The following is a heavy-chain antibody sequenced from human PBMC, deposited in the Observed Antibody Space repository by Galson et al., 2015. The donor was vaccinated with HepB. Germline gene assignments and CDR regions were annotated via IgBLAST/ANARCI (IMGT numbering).Heavy chain of an antibody. J-gene: IGHJ3*02. Sequence: SLRLSCAASGFTFSNAWMSWVRQAPGKGLEWVGRIKSKTDGGTTDYAAPVKGRFTISRDDSKNTLYLQMNSLKTEDTAVYYCTTGYYDSSGYYFPWPDAFDIWGQGTMVTVSS. CDR2: IKSKTDGGTT. CDR3: TTGYYDSSGYYFPWPDAFDI. D-gene: IGHD3-22*01. V-gene: IGHV3-15*01. CDR1: GFTFSNAW.